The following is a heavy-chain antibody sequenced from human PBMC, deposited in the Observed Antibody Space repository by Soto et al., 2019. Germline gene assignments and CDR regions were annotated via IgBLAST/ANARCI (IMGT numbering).Heavy chain of an antibody. CDR1: FSXSTRW. CDR2: IKQDGGEK. J-gene: IGHJ4*02. Sequence: FSXSTRWMTWVRQAPGKGLEWVANIKQDGGEKNYLXSVRGRFXXXXXXXXXXXYLEMNSLRAEDTAVYYCAGGSGWTSDSWGQXTLVTVSS. V-gene: IGHV3-7*05. D-gene: IGHD6-19*01. CDR3: AGGSGWTSDS.